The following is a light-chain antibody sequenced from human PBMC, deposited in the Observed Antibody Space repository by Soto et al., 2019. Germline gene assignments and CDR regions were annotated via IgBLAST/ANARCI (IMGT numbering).Light chain of an antibody. CDR2: KAS. J-gene: IGKJ1*01. Sequence: DIQMTQSPSILSASLGDRVTITCRASQSISSWLAWYQQTPGKAPNLLIHKASHLESGVPSRFSGSGSGTDFTLAISSLQPEDSATYYCLQDINYPWTFGQGTKV. V-gene: IGKV1-5*03. CDR3: LQDINYPWT. CDR1: QSISSW.